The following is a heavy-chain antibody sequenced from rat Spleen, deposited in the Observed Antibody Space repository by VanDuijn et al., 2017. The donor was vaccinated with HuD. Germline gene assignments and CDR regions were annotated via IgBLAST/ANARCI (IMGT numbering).Heavy chain of an antibody. CDR2: ITNTGGTF. V-gene: IGHV5-31*01. CDR3: ARQDTSGYSNWFTY. Sequence: EVQLVESGGGLVQPGRSLKLSCAASGFTFNNYWMSWIRQAPGKGLEWVASITNTGGTFYSPDSVKGRFTVSRDNAESTLYLQLDSLRSEDTATYYCARQDTSGYSNWFTYWGQGTLVTVSS. J-gene: IGHJ3*01. CDR1: GFTFNNYW. D-gene: IGHD4-3*01.